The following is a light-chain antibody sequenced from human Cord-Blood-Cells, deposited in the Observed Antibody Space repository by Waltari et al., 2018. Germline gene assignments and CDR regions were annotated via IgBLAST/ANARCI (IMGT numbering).Light chain of an antibody. CDR2: DVS. Sequence: QSALTQPASVSGSPGQSITISCTGTSSDVGGYKYVSWYQQHPGNSPNPIFYDVSNRPSGVSNRFSGSKAGNTASLTISGLQAEDEADYYCSSYTSSSTWVFGGGTKLTVL. V-gene: IGLV2-14*03. CDR3: SSYTSSSTWV. J-gene: IGLJ3*02. CDR1: SSDVGGYKY.